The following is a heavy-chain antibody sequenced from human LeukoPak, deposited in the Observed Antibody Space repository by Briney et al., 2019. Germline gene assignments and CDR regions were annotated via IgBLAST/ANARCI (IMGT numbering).Heavy chain of an antibody. CDR3: AREGGSYYDYFDY. V-gene: IGHV3-30*01. CDR2: ISYDGSNK. Sequence: GGSLRLSCAASGFTFSSYAMHWVRQAPGKGLEWVAVISYDGSNKYYADSVKGRFTISRDNSKNTLYPQMNSLRAEDTAVYYCAREGGSYYDYFDYWGQGTLVTVSS. CDR1: GFTFSSYA. J-gene: IGHJ4*02. D-gene: IGHD1-26*01.